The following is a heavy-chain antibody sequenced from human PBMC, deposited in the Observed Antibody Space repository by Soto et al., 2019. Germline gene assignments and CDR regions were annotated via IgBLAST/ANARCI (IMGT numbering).Heavy chain of an antibody. V-gene: IGHV4-34*01. CDR3: ARDPYYDYVWGSYRSPYYFDY. J-gene: IGHJ4*02. D-gene: IGHD3-16*02. CDR1: GGSFSGYY. Sequence: SETLSLTCAVYGGSFSGYYWSWIRQPPGKGLEWIGEINHSGSTNYNPSLKSRVTISVDTSKNQFSLKLSSVTAADTAVYYCARDPYYDYVWGSYRSPYYFDYWGQGTLVTVSS. CDR2: INHSGST.